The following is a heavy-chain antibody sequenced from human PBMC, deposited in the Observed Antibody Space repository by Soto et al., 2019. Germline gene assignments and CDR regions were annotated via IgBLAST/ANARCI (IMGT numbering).Heavy chain of an antibody. V-gene: IGHV1-69*12. D-gene: IGHD1-7*01. CDR1: GGTFSSYA. Sequence: QVQLVQSGAEVKKPGSSVKVSCKASGGTFSSYAISWVRQAPGQGLEWMGGIIPIFGTANYAQKFQGRVTITADESTSTAYMELSSLRSEDTAVYSCARDRRYNWNSDYYYYGMDVWGQGTTVTVSS. CDR2: IIPIFGTA. CDR3: ARDRRYNWNSDYYYYGMDV. J-gene: IGHJ6*02.